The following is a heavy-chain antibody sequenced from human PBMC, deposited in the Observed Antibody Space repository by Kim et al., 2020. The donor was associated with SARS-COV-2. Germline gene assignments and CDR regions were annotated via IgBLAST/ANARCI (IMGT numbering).Heavy chain of an antibody. V-gene: IGHV5-51*01. D-gene: IGHD3-22*01. Sequence: SPSFQGQVTISADTSISTAYLQWSSLKASDTAMYYCARHIGGYYYGVDYWGQGTLVTVSS. CDR3: ARHIGGYYYGVDY. J-gene: IGHJ4*02.